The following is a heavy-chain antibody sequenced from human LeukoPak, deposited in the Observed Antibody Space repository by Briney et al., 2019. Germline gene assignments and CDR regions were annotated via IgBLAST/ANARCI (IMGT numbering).Heavy chain of an antibody. J-gene: IGHJ4*02. CDR3: ARDEVGAPPIDY. CDR2: INGDGGST. Sequence: GGSLRLSCEASGFAFSSHWMHWVRQAPGKGLVLVSNINGDGGSTGYADSVKGRFTTSRDNAKNTLYLHMNSLRAEDTAVYYCARDEVGAPPIDYWGQGALVTVSS. V-gene: IGHV3-74*01. D-gene: IGHD1-26*01. CDR1: GFAFSSHW.